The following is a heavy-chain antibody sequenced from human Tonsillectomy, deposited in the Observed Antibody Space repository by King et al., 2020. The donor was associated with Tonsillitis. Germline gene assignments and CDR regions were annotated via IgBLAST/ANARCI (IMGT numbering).Heavy chain of an antibody. Sequence: QLQESGPGLVKPSETLSLTCTVSGGSISSYYWSWIRQPPGKGLEWIGYIYYSGSTNYNPSLKSRVTISVDTSKNQFSLKLSSVTAADTAVYYCARLLGRSRTSHPAWWWARGGIDYWGQGTLVTVSS. V-gene: IGHV4-59*01. J-gene: IGHJ4*02. CDR2: IYYSGST. CDR3: ARLLGRSRTSHPAWWWARGGIDY. CDR1: GGSISSYY. D-gene: IGHD2-21*01.